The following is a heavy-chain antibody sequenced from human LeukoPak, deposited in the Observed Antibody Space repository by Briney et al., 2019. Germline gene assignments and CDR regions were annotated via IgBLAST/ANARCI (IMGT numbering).Heavy chain of an antibody. CDR1: GYTFIGYY. Sequence: ASVKVSCKTSGYTFIGYYLHWVRQAPRQGPEWMGWINANSGDTYYVQKFKGRITMTRDTSINTAYMELNRLISDDTAVYYCARVVDVGVPGFQHWGRGTLVTVSS. J-gene: IGHJ1*01. V-gene: IGHV1-2*02. D-gene: IGHD1-26*01. CDR2: INANSGDT. CDR3: ARVVDVGVPGFQH.